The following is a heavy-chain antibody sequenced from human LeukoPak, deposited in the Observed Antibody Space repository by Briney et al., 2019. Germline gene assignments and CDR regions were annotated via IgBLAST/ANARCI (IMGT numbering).Heavy chain of an antibody. CDR1: GFTFSSYA. J-gene: IGHJ4*02. CDR3: AKGMVSFDY. V-gene: IGHV3-23*01. Sequence: GGSLRLSCAASGFTFSSYAMSWVRQAPGKGLEWVSAISGSGGDTHYADSVKGRFTISRDNSKNTLFLQVNSLRAEDTAVYYCAKGMVSFDYWGQGTLVTVSS. CDR2: ISGSGGDT. D-gene: IGHD2-8*01.